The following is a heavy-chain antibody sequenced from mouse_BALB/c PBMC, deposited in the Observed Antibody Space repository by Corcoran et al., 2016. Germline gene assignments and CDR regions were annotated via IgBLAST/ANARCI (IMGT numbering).Heavy chain of an antibody. V-gene: IGHV3-6*02. CDR2: ISYDGSN. CDR3: PRGSWFAY. J-gene: IGHJ3*01. CDR1: GYSITSGYY. Sequence: DVQLQESGPGLVKPSQSLSLTCSVTGYSITSGYYWNWIRQFPGNKLEWMGYISYDGSNNYNPSLKNRISITRDTSKNQFFLKLNSVTTEDTATYYFPRGSWFAYWGQGTLVTVSA.